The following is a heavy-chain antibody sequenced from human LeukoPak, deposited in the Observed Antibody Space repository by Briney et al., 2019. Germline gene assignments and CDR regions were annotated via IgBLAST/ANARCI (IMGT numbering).Heavy chain of an antibody. D-gene: IGHD3-22*01. CDR1: GFTFGDYA. CDR2: IRSKAYGGTT. CDR3: TRGYYYDSSGYYYVWFDP. V-gene: IGHV3-49*04. J-gene: IGHJ5*02. Sequence: GGSQRLSCTASGFTFGDYAMSWVRQAPGKGREWVGFIRSKAYGGTTEYAASVKGRFTISRDDSKSIAYLQMNSLKTEDTAVYYCTRGYYYDSSGYYYVWFDPWGQGTLVTVSS.